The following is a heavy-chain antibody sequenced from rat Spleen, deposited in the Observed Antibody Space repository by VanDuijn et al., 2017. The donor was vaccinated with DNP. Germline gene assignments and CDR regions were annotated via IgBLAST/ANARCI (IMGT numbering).Heavy chain of an antibody. Sequence: EVQLQESGPGLVKPSQSLSLTCSVTGYSITSNYWSWIRKFPGNKMEWIGHISYSGGTSYNPSLKSRISITRDTSKNQLFLQLNSVTNDDTATYYCARYGRVYNNYFDYWGQGVMVTVSS. CDR1: GYSITSNY. J-gene: IGHJ2*01. CDR2: ISYSGGT. D-gene: IGHD1-10*01. V-gene: IGHV3-1*01. CDR3: ARYGRVYNNYFDY.